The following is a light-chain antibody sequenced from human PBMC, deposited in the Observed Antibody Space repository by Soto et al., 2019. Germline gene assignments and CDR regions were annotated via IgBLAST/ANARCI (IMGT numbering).Light chain of an antibody. CDR3: SSSTSSSTLYV. V-gene: IGLV2-14*01. CDR2: DVS. J-gene: IGLJ1*01. Sequence: QSVLTQPASVSGSPGQSITISCTGTRGDIGTYNYVSWYQQHPGKAPKLIIHDVSNRPSGVSNRFSGSKSGNTASLTISGLQAEDEADYYCSSSTSSSTLYVFGTGTKLTVL. CDR1: RGDIGTYNY.